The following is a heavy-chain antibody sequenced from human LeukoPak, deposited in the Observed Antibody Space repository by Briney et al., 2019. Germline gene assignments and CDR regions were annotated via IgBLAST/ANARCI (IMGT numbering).Heavy chain of an antibody. CDR2: IYTSGST. CDR3: ARGGYYDSSGTLWYFDL. CDR1: GGSISSYY. Sequence: KPSETLSLTCTVSGGSISSYYWSWIRQPAGKVLEWIGRIYTSGSTNYNPSLKSRVTMSVDTSKNQFSLKLSSVTAADTAVYYCARGGYYDSSGTLWYFDLWGRGTLVTVSS. V-gene: IGHV4-4*07. J-gene: IGHJ2*01. D-gene: IGHD3-22*01.